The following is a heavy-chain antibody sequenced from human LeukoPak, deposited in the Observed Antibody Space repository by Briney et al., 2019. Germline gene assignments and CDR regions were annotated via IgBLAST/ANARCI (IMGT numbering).Heavy chain of an antibody. J-gene: IGHJ3*02. CDR3: ARHTTYGDYVSGAFDI. CDR2: ITPFNGNT. Sequence: ASVTVSCKASGYTFTYRYLHWVRQAPGQALERMGWITPFNGNTNYAQKFQDRVTITRDRSMSTAYMELSSLRSEDTAMYYCARHTTYGDYVSGAFDIWGQGTMVTVSS. CDR1: GYTFTYRY. D-gene: IGHD4-17*01. V-gene: IGHV1-45*02.